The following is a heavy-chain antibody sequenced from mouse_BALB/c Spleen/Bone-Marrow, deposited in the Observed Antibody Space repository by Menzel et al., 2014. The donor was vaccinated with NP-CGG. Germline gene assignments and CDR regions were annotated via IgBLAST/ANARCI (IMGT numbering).Heavy chain of an antibody. J-gene: IGHJ1*01. D-gene: IGHD4-1*01. CDR1: GFTFSSFG. V-gene: IGHV5-17*02. Sequence: EVQGVESGGGLVQPGGSRKLSCAASGFTFSSFGMHWVRRAPEKGLEWVAYISSGSSTIYYADTVKGRFTISRDNPKNTLFLQMTSLRSENTAMYYCARSWEYFDVWGAGTTVTVSS. CDR3: ARSWEYFDV. CDR2: ISSGSSTI.